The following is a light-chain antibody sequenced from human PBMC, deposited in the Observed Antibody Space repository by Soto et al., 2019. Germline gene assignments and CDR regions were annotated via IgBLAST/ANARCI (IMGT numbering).Light chain of an antibody. CDR2: GAS. V-gene: IGKV1-27*01. Sequence: DIQMTQSPSSLSAFVGDSVTMSCRASQGIHNFLAWYQHKPGKAPKLLIFGASTLHSGVPSQFSGSGSGTDFTLTITNLQPEDVATYYCQKYDMDPPATFGQGTKVEI. CDR3: QKYDMDPPAT. CDR1: QGIHNF. J-gene: IGKJ1*01.